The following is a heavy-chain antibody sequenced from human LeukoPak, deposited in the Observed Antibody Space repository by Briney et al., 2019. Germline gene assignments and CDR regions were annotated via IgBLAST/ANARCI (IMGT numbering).Heavy chain of an antibody. V-gene: IGHV4-61*05. CDR2: MYYSGST. D-gene: IGHD6-13*01. Sequence: SETLSLTCTVSGGSIRSSSYYWGWIRQPPGKGLEWIGYMYYSGSTNYNPSLKSRVTISVDMSKNQVSLKLSSVTAADTAVYYCARDRVGQQLVGRKYYYYYMDVWGKGTTVTISS. CDR3: ARDRVGQQLVGRKYYYYYMDV. J-gene: IGHJ6*03. CDR1: GGSIRSSSYY.